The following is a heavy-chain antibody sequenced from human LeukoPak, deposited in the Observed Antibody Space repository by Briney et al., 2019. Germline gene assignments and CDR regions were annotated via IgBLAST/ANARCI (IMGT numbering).Heavy chain of an antibody. CDR1: GLTFSRYT. D-gene: IGHD3-10*01. J-gene: IGHJ4*02. V-gene: IGHV3-30*02. Sequence: PGGSLRLSSAASGLTFSRYTTHSGRQAPRKGLEWVSGIRIDGSNKYYAGSVKGRFTISRDNSKNTLYLQMNSLRAEDTAVDYGAKWSGYGSGSYYNGLDYWGQGTLVTVSS. CDR3: AKWSGYGSGSYYNGLDY. CDR2: IRIDGSNK.